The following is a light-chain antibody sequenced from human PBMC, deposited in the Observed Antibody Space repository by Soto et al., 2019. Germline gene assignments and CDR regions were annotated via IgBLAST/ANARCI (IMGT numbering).Light chain of an antibody. Sequence: QSALTQPPSASGSPGQSVTISCTGTSSDVGASNYVSWYQQYPGKVPKLMISEVNKRTPGVPDRFSGSKSGNTASLTVSGLQAEDEADYYCSSHAGGNDFGVIFGGGTKVTVL. J-gene: IGLJ2*01. V-gene: IGLV2-8*01. CDR2: EVN. CDR1: SSDVGASNY. CDR3: SSHAGGNDFGVI.